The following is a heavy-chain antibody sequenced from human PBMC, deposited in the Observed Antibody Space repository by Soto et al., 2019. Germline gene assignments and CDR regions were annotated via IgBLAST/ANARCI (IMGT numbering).Heavy chain of an antibody. D-gene: IGHD2-15*01. CDR3: ARDKKDIVVVVAATPNWFDP. CDR2: ISAYNGNT. J-gene: IGHJ5*02. Sequence: QVQLVQSGAEVKKPGASVKVSCKASGYTFTSYGISWVRQAPGQGLEWMGWISAYNGNTNYAQKLQCRVTMTTDTSTSTAYMELRSLRSDDTAVYYCARDKKDIVVVVAATPNWFDPWGQGTLVTVSS. CDR1: GYTFTSYG. V-gene: IGHV1-18*01.